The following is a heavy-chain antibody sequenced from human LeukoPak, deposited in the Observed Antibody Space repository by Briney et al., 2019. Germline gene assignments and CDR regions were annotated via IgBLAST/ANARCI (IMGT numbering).Heavy chain of an antibody. CDR1: GGSFSGYY. CDR3: ARHSRLWFGELYRWFDP. V-gene: IGHV4-34*01. CDR2: INHSGST. Sequence: SETLSLTCAVYGGSFSGYYWSWIRQPPGKGLGWIGEINHSGSTNYNPSLKSRVTISVDTSKNQFSLKLSSVTAADTAVYYCARHSRLWFGELYRWFDPWGQGTLVTVSS. J-gene: IGHJ5*02. D-gene: IGHD3-10*01.